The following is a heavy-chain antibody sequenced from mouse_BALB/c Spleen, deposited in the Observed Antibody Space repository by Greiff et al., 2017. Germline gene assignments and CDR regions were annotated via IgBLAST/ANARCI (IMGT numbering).Heavy chain of an antibody. CDR2: IYPSDSYT. V-gene: IGHV1-69*02. CDR1: GYTFTSYW. Sequence: QVQLQQPGAELVRPGASVKLSCKASGYTFTSYWINWVKQRPGQGLEWIGNIYPSDSYTNYNQKFKDKATLTVDKSSSTAYMQLSSPTSEDSAVYYCTRKGGDYWGQGTTLTVAS. J-gene: IGHJ2*01. CDR3: TRKGGDY.